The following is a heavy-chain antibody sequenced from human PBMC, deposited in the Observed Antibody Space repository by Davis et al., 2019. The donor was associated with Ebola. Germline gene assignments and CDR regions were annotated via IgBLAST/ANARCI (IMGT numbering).Heavy chain of an antibody. V-gene: IGHV5-51*01. CDR3: ARRPVNYDYVWGSYRWGEDYFDY. CDR2: IYLGDSDT. J-gene: IGHJ4*02. D-gene: IGHD3-16*02. CDR1: GYSFTTYC. Sequence: GGSLRLSCQGPGYSFTTYCIAWLRQTPANGLEWMGIIYLGDSDTIYSPSFEGQVTISVDRSLSTAYLQCSTLKASDTARYYCARRPVNYDYVWGSYRWGEDYFDYWGQGTLVTVSS.